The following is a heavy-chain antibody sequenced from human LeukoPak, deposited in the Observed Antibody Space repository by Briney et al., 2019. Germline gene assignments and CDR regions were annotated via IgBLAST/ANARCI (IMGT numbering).Heavy chain of an antibody. Sequence: ASVKVSCKASGYTFTSYGISWVRQPPGQGLEWMGWISAYNGNTNYAQKLQGRVTMTTDTSTSTAYMELRSLRSDDTAVYYCARASRGYCSSTSCSSFDYWGQGTLVTVSS. V-gene: IGHV1-18*01. CDR2: ISAYNGNT. CDR3: ARASRGYCSSTSCSSFDY. D-gene: IGHD2-2*01. CDR1: GYTFTSYG. J-gene: IGHJ4*02.